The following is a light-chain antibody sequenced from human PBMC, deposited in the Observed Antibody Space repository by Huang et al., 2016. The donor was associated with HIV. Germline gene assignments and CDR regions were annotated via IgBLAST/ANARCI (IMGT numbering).Light chain of an antibody. J-gene: IGKJ3*01. V-gene: IGKV3-20*01. CDR1: QSVSSKY. Sequence: EIVLTQSPGTVSLSPGGRATLSCRASQSVSSKYLAWYQQKPGQAPRLLIYGAAYRATGIPDRFSGSGSGTDFTLTISRLEPEDCAVYYCQQYDSSPIFTFGPGTKVDIK. CDR2: GAA. CDR3: QQYDSSPIFT.